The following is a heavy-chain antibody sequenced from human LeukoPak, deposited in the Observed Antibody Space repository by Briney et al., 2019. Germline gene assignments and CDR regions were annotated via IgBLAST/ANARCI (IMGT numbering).Heavy chain of an antibody. CDR3: AGALDQAFDS. CDR2: INPSSGSS. D-gene: IGHD1/OR15-1a*01. V-gene: IGHV1-46*01. CDR1: GYSFTSYF. Sequence: ASVKVSCKAPGYSFTSYFMHWVRQAPGQGLEWMGIINPSSGSSTYAQKFQGRVAMTGDTSTSTVYMELSSLRSEDTAVYYCAGALDQAFDSWGPGTLVTVSS. J-gene: IGHJ4*02.